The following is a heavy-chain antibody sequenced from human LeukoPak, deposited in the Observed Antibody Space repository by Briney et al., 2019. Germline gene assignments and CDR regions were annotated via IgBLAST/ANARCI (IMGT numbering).Heavy chain of an antibody. Sequence: GGSLRLSCAASGFSFDNYGMHWVRQAPGKGLEWVAFIRYDGSNTYYADSVKGRFTISRDNSENTLFVQMNGLRPDDTAVYYCAPIGSTITWGQGTLVTVSS. CDR1: GFSFDNYG. V-gene: IGHV3-30*02. J-gene: IGHJ4*02. CDR2: IRYDGSNT. D-gene: IGHD3-10*01. CDR3: APIGSTIT.